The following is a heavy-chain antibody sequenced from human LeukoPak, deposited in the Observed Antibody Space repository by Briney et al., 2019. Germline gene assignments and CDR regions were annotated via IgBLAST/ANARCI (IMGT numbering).Heavy chain of an antibody. D-gene: IGHD3-10*01. V-gene: IGHV4-61*05. J-gene: IGHJ4*02. CDR1: GGSISSSSYY. CDR2: IYYSGST. Sequence: PSETLSLTCTVSGGSISSSSYYWGWIRQPPGKGLEWIGYIYYSGSTNYNPSLKSRVTISVDTSKNQFSLKLSSVTAADTAVYYCARAGYYYGSGHPAREYYFDYWGQGTLVTVSS. CDR3: ARAGYYYGSGHPAREYYFDY.